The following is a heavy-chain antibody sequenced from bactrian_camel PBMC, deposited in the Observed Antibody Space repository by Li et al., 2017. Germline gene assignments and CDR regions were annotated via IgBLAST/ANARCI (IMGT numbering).Heavy chain of an antibody. J-gene: IGHJ4*01. Sequence: HVQLVESGGGSVQAGGSLSLSCAASGAAYLDYCMGWFRQAPGKEREGVAAIDSDGTTYAESVKGRFTISKDIAENTLYLQMKSLVIEDTAVYTCAAECRRNLRKHNYWGQGTQVTVS. CDR2: IDSDGT. CDR3: AAECRRNLRKHNY. D-gene: IGHD2*01. CDR1: GAAYLDYC. V-gene: IGHV3S53*01.